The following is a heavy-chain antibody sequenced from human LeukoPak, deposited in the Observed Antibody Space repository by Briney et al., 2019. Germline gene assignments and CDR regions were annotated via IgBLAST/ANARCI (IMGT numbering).Heavy chain of an antibody. D-gene: IGHD6-13*01. CDR1: GFTFSSYA. CDR2: ISGSGGST. Sequence: GGSLRLSCAASGFTFSSYAMSWVRQAPGKGLEWVSAISGSGGSTYYADSVKGQFTISRDNSKNTLYLQMNSLRAEDTAVYYCAKDMDSSSWAHFDYWGQGTLVTVSS. J-gene: IGHJ4*02. CDR3: AKDMDSSSWAHFDY. V-gene: IGHV3-23*01.